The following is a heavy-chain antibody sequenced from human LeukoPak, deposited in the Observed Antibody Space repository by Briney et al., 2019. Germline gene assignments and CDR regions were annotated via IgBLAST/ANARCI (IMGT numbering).Heavy chain of an antibody. CDR1: GGSISSSSYY. CDR3: ARAFLVGYSPEEYFFDY. Sequence: PSETLSLTCAVSGGSISSSSYYWGWIRQPPGKGLEWIGYIYYSGSTYYNPSLKSRVTMSVDTSKNQFSLKLTSVTAADTAVYYCARAFLVGYSPEEYFFDYWGQGALVTVSS. CDR2: IYYSGST. D-gene: IGHD2-15*01. J-gene: IGHJ4*02. V-gene: IGHV4-39*01.